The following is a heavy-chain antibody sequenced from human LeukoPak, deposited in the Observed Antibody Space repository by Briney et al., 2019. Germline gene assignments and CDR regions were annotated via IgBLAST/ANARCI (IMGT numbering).Heavy chain of an antibody. V-gene: IGHV3-30-3*01. D-gene: IGHD1-7*01. J-gene: IGHJ4*02. Sequence: GGSLRLSCAASGFTSSSYAMHWVRQAPGKGLEWVAVISYDGSNKYYADSVKGRFTISRDNSKNTLYLQMNSLRAEDTAVYYCARENYSPRGYFDYWGQGTLVTVSS. CDR2: ISYDGSNK. CDR3: ARENYSPRGYFDY. CDR1: GFTSSSYA.